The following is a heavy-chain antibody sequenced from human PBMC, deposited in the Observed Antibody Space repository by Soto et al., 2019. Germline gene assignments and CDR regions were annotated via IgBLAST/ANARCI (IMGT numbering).Heavy chain of an antibody. CDR3: ARGKTYCSGGYCYVHFDY. Sequence: QVQLQQWGAGLLKPSETLSLTCAVYGGSFSGYYWSWIRQSPGKGLEWIGEIDHTGSTKYNPSLKSRVTILVDTSKNQFSLKLSSVTAADTAVYYCARGKTYCSGGYCYVHFDYWGQGTLVTVSS. V-gene: IGHV4-34*01. CDR1: GGSFSGYY. J-gene: IGHJ4*02. D-gene: IGHD2-15*01. CDR2: IDHTGST.